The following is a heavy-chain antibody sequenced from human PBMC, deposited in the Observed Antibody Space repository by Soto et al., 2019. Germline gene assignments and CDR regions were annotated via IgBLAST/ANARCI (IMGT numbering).Heavy chain of an antibody. V-gene: IGHV4-30-4*01. CDR2: IDESGST. CDR1: GGSISSGDYY. CDR3: AAVTANWFAP. Sequence: PSETLSLTCTVSGGSISSGDYYWSWILQPPGKGREGIGYIDESGSTYYNPSLKSRVTRSAAPPKSQFSVRLSSVPPADTAVYYCAAVTANWFAPWGQGTRATSPQ. D-gene: IGHD5-18*01. J-gene: IGHJ5*02.